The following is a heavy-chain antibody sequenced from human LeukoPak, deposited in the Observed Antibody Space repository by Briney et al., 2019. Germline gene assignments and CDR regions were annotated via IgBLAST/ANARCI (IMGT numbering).Heavy chain of an antibody. CDR1: GYTFTSYY. CDR2: INPSGGST. CDR3: ARDGRFYGSGSYHPAY. V-gene: IGHV1-46*01. D-gene: IGHD3-10*01. Sequence: ASVKVSCTASGYTFTSYYMHWVRQAPGQGLEWMGIINPSGGSTSYAQKFQGRVTMTRDTSTSTVYMELSSLRSEDTAVYYCARDGRFYGSGSYHPAYWGQGTLVTVSS. J-gene: IGHJ4*02.